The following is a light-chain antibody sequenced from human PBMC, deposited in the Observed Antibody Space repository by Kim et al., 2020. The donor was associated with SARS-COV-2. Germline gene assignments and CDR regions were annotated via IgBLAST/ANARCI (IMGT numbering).Light chain of an antibody. CDR2: AAS. V-gene: IGKV1-27*01. CDR1: QDIANS. J-gene: IGKJ1*01. CDR3: QKYNSAPWK. Sequence: DIQLTQSPSSLSASIGDRVTITCRASQDIANSLAWYQQKPGKVPQVLIYAASTLQSGVPSRFSGSGSGTEFTLTIGSLQTEDVATYYCQKYNSAPWKFGPGTKVDIK.